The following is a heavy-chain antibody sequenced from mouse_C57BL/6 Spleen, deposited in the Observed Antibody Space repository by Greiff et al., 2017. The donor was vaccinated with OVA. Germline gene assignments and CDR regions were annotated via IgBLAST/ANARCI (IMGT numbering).Heavy chain of an antibody. J-gene: IGHJ3*01. V-gene: IGHV1-55*01. D-gene: IGHD2-12*01. CDR1: GYTFTSYW. Sequence: VQLQESGAELVKPGASVKMSCKASGYTFTSYWITWVKQRPGQGLEWIGDIYPGSGSTNYNEKFKSKATLTVDTSSSTAYMQLSSLTSEDSAVYYCARALYDRAWFAYWGQGTLVTVSA. CDR2: IYPGSGST. CDR3: ARALYDRAWFAY.